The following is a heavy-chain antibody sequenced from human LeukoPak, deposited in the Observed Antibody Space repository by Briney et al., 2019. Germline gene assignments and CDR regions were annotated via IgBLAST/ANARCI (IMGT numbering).Heavy chain of an antibody. CDR1: GFTFSSYS. CDR2: ISSSSTI. D-gene: IGHD3-3*01. Sequence: GGSLRLSCAASGFTFSSYSMNWVRQAPGKGLEWVSYISSSSTIYYADSVKGRFTISRDNAKNSLYLQMNSLRAEDTAVYYCARDTPYYDFWSGYYYYYYMGVWGKGTTVTVSS. J-gene: IGHJ6*03. CDR3: ARDTPYYDFWSGYYYYYYMGV. V-gene: IGHV3-48*01.